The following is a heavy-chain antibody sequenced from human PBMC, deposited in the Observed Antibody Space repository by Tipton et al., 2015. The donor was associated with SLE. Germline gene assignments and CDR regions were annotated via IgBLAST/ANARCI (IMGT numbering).Heavy chain of an antibody. D-gene: IGHD5-18*01. Sequence: SLRLSCAASGFTFSGYVLHWVRQAPGKGLEWVTTISYDGSNKYYADSLKGRFTISRDHSKSSVYLQMNSLGPEDTALYYCARGLKGYGPGSYFDYWGQGTLVTVSS. CDR1: GFTFSGYV. V-gene: IGHV3-30*04. CDR3: ARGLKGYGPGSYFDY. CDR2: ISYDGSNK. J-gene: IGHJ4*02.